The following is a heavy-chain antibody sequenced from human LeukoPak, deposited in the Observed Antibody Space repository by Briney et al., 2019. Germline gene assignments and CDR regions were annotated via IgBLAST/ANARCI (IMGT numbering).Heavy chain of an antibody. CDR2: IYPDDSDT. CDR1: GYTFSDSW. D-gene: IGHD1-1*01. CDR3: TRHFDVKLERRFYYHGMDV. V-gene: IGHV5-51*01. Sequence: GESLKISCKASGYTFSDSWIGWVRQVPGKGLEWMGIIYPDDSDTNYSPSFQGRVTISVDKSISTAYLHWSSLKASDTAIYYCTRHFDVKLERRFYYHGMDVWGQGTTVTVSS. J-gene: IGHJ6*02.